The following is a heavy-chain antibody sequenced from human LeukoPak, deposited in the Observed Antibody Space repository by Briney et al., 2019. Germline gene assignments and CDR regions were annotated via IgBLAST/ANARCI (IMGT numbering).Heavy chain of an antibody. J-gene: IGHJ4*02. CDR1: GFTFSTYS. V-gene: IGHV3-48*01. D-gene: IGHD3-3*01. Sequence: PGGSLRLSCAASGFTFSTYSLNWVRQAPGKGLEWVAYISSSTKYYADSVKGRFTISRDTAKSSLYLQMNSLRAEDTAVYYCVRNLDFWGDSEDYWGQGTLVTVSS. CDR2: ISSSTK. CDR3: VRNLDFWGDSEDY.